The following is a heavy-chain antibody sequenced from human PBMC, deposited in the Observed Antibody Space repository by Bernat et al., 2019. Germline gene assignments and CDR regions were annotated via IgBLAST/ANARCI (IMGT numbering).Heavy chain of an antibody. CDR2: IIPILGIA. J-gene: IGHJ6*02. Sequence: QVQLVQSGAEVKKPGSSVKVSCKASGGTFSSYTISWVRQAPGQGLEWMGRIIPILGIANYAQKFQGRVTITADKSTSTAYMELSSLRSEDTAMYYCARAPDSRSRYGGAMDVWGQGTTVTVSS. V-gene: IGHV1-69*02. CDR3: ARAPDSRSRYGGAMDV. D-gene: IGHD6-13*01. CDR1: GGTFSSYT.